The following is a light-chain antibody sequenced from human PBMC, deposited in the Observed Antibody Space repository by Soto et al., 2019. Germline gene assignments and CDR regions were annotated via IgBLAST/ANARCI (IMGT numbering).Light chain of an antibody. Sequence: VMTQSPTTLTVSPGERATLSCRASHSVGSNLAWYQQNPGQAPRLLIYGASTRATGVPARFSGSGYATQFTLNISSLQSEDFGFYYCQQYKQWPVAFGGGTKVEIK. V-gene: IGKV3-15*01. CDR3: QQYKQWPVA. J-gene: IGKJ4*01. CDR1: HSVGSN. CDR2: GAS.